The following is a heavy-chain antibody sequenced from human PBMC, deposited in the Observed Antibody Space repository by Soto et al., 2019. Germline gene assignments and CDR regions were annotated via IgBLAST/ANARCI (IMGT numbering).Heavy chain of an antibody. Sequence: GGSLTLSCASPGCPFSSYAMSWVRQAPGKGLEWVSAISGSGGSTYYADSVKGRFTISRDNSKNTLYLQMNSLRAEDTAVYYCAKDRRSGGSCYWDYWGQGT. V-gene: IGHV3-23*01. CDR1: GCPFSSYA. D-gene: IGHD2-15*01. J-gene: IGHJ4*02. CDR3: AKDRRSGGSCYWDY. CDR2: ISGSGGST.